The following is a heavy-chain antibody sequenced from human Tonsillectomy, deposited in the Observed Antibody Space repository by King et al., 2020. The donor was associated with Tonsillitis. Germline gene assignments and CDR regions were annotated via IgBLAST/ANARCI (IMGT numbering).Heavy chain of an antibody. CDR1: GFTFSSYA. D-gene: IGHD6-13*01. CDR3: AKGGVDDSSWRYYFDY. J-gene: IGHJ4*02. CDR2: ISGSGGST. Sequence: QLVQSGGGLVQPGGSLRLSCAASGFTFSSYAMSWVRQAPGKGLEWVSAISGSGGSTYYADSVKGRFTISRDNSKNTLYLQMNSLRAEDTAVYYCAKGGVDDSSWRYYFDYWGQGTLVTVSS. V-gene: IGHV3-23*04.